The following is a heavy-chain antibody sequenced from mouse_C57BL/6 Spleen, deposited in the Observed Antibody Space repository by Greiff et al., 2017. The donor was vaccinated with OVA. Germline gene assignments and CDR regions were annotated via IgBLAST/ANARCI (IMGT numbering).Heavy chain of an antibody. J-gene: IGHJ3*01. CDR3: ANGGGAWFAY. V-gene: IGHV1-26*01. CDR1: GYTFTDYY. CDR2: INPNNGGT. Sequence: VQLQQSGPELVKPGASVKISCKASGYTFTDYYMNWVKQSHGKSLEWIGDINPNNGGTSYNQKFKGKATLTVDKSSSTAYMELRSLTSEDSAVYYCANGGGAWFAYWGQGTLVTVSA.